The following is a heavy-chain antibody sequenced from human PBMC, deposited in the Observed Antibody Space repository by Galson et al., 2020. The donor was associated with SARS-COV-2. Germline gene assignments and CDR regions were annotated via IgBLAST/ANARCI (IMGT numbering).Heavy chain of an antibody. Sequence: ASVKVSCKASGYTFTSYGISWVRQAPGQGLEWMGWISAYNGNTNYAQKLQGRVTMTTDTSTSTAYMELRSLRSDDTAVYYCARDGGEVVAATYYGMDVWGQGTTVTVSS. CDR1: GYTFTSYG. CDR3: ARDGGEVVAATYYGMDV. J-gene: IGHJ6*02. CDR2: ISAYNGNT. D-gene: IGHD2-15*01. V-gene: IGHV1-18*01.